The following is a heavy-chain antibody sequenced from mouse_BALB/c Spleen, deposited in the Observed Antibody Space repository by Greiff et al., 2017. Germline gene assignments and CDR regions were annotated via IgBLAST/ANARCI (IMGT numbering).Heavy chain of an antibody. J-gene: IGHJ3*01. Sequence: ESGPGLVKPSQSLSLTCSVTGYSITSGYYWNWIRQFPGNKLEWMGYISYDGSNNYNPSLKNRISITRDTSKNQFFLKLNSVTTEDTATYYCARLDSSGPFAYWGQGTLVTVSA. CDR3: ARLDSSGPFAY. D-gene: IGHD3-2*01. CDR2: ISYDGSN. CDR1: GYSITSGYY. V-gene: IGHV3-6*02.